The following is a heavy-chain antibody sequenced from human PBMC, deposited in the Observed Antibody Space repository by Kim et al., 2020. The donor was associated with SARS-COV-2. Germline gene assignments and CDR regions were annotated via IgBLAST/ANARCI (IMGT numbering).Heavy chain of an antibody. CDR1: GFRFNLYT. Sequence: GGSLRLSCAASGFRFNLYTMTWVRQAPGKGLEWVSSISSESNYIYYADSLKGRFNISRDNAKNSLYLQMNGLRAEDTAIYYCARIRGNWNDVRGSIDFWG. D-gene: IGHD1-1*01. CDR2: ISSESNYI. V-gene: IGHV3-21*01. CDR3: ARIRGNWNDVRGSIDF. J-gene: IGHJ6*03.